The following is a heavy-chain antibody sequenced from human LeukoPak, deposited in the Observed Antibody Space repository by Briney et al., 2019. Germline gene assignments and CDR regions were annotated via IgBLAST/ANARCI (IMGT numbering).Heavy chain of an antibody. D-gene: IGHD1-26*01. CDR2: IIPIFGTA. J-gene: IGHJ4*02. V-gene: IGHV1-69*01. CDR1: GGTFSSYA. Sequence: GSSVKVSCKASGGTFSSYAISWVRQAPGQGLEWMGGIIPIFGTANYAQKFQGRVTITADESTSTAYMELSSLRSEDTAVYYCATSLGSTELLKGINYFDYWGQGTLVTVSS. CDR3: ATSLGSTELLKGINYFDY.